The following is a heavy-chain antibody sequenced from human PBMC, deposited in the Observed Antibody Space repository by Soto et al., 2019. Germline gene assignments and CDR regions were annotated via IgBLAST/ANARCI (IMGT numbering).Heavy chain of an antibody. CDR3: ASQMTTLGDY. D-gene: IGHD4-17*01. CDR2: IYYSGST. V-gene: IGHV4-59*01. CDR1: GGSISSYY. J-gene: IGHJ4*02. Sequence: PSETLSLTCTVSGGSISSYYWSWIRQPPGKGLEWIGYIYYSGSTNYNPSHKSRVTISVDTSKNQFSLKLSSVTAADTAVYYCASQMTTLGDYWGQGTLVTVSS.